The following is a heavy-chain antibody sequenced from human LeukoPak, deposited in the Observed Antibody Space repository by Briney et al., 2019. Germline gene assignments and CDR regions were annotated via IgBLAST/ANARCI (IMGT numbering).Heavy chain of an antibody. CDR2: INQSGST. V-gene: IGHV4-34*01. Sequence: PSETLSLTCAGYGGSFSGYYLSWIRQPPGKGLDGIGEINQSGSTNYNPSLKSRVTISVDTSKNQFSLKLSSVTAADTAVYYCARGRGYCSSTSCYAGWFDHWGQGTLVTVSS. J-gene: IGHJ5*02. CDR3: ARGRGYCSSTSCYAGWFDH. CDR1: GGSFSGYY. D-gene: IGHD2-2*01.